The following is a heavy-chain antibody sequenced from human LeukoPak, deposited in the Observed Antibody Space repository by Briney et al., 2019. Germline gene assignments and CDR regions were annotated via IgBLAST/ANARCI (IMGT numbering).Heavy chain of an antibody. Sequence: PGGSLSLSCAASGFTFSSYDMHWVRQATGKGLEWVSAIGTAGDTYYPGSVKGRFTISRENAKSSLYLQMNSLRAGDTAVYYCARGYSYGSRAFDIWGPGETFTVSS. CDR3: ARGYSYGSRAFDI. CDR2: IGTAGDT. V-gene: IGHV3-13*01. CDR1: GFTFSSYD. D-gene: IGHD5-18*01. J-gene: IGHJ3*02.